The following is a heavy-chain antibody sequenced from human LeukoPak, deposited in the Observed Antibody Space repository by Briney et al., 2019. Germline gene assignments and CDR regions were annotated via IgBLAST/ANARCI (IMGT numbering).Heavy chain of an antibody. J-gene: IGHJ6*02. CDR3: ARDDYAAIYYYGMDV. Sequence: ASVKVSCKASGYTFTGYYMHWVRQAPGQGLEWMGRINPNSGGTNYAQKFQGRVTMTRDTSISTAYMELSRLRSDDTAVYYCARDDYAAIYYYGMDVWAKGPRSPSP. CDR2: INPNSGGT. V-gene: IGHV1-2*06. CDR1: GYTFTGYY. D-gene: IGHD4-17*01.